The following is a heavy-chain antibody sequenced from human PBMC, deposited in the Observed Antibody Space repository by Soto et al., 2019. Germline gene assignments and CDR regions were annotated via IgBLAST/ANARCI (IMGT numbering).Heavy chain of an antibody. CDR1: GYTLTGLS. D-gene: IGHD3-9*01. J-gene: IGHJ4*02. Sequence: ASVKVSCKVSGYTLTGLSMHWVRQAPGKGLEWMGGFDPEDGETIYAQKFQGRVTMTEDTSTDTAYMELSSLRSEDTAVYYCAAQTRLRYFDWLFHDYWGQGTLVTVSS. CDR2: FDPEDGET. V-gene: IGHV1-24*01. CDR3: AAQTRLRYFDWLFHDY.